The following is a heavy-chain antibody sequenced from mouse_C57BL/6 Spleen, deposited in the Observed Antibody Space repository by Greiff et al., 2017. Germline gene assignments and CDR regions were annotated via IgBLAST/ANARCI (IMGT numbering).Heavy chain of an antibody. Sequence: VQLQQSGAELVRPGASVTLSCTASGFNIKDDYMHWVKQRPEQGLEWIGWIDPENGDTEYASKFQGKATITADTSSNTAYLQRSSLTSEDTAVYYCTTGVYYWYFDVWGTGTTVTVSS. V-gene: IGHV14-4*01. J-gene: IGHJ1*03. CDR1: GFNIKDDY. D-gene: IGHD1-3*01. CDR3: TTGVYYWYFDV. CDR2: IDPENGDT.